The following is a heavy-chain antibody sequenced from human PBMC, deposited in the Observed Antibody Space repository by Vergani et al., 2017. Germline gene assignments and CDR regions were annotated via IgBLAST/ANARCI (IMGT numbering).Heavy chain of an antibody. J-gene: IGHJ6*03. CDR1: GFTFDDYA. D-gene: IGHD6-19*01. V-gene: IGHV3-9*01. Sequence: EVQLVESGGGLVQPGRSLRLSCAASGFTFDDYAMHWVRQAPGKGLEWVSGISWNSGSIGYADSVKGRFTISRDNAKNSLYLQMNSLRAEDTAVYYCAKDTPHSSGWENYYYYYMDVWGKGTTVTVSS. CDR2: ISWNSGSI. CDR3: AKDTPHSSGWENYYYYYMDV.